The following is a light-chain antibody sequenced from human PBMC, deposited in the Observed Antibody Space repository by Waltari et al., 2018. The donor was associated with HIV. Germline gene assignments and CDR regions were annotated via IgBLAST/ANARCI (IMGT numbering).Light chain of an antibody. CDR2: NTK. CDR3: SSYVSGGSLL. J-gene: IGLJ3*02. Sequence: QSALTQPASVSGSLGQSITISCIGTDTDIAIYNYISWYQHPPDRAPRLVVFNTKSRPLGSPLRFSGSKSGKTASLTITGLQADDEGIYYCSSYVSGGSLLFGGGTRVTVL. V-gene: IGLV2-14*01. CDR1: DTDIAIYNY.